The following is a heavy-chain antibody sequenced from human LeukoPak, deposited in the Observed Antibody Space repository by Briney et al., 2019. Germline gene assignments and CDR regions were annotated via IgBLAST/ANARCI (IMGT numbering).Heavy chain of an antibody. CDR1: VVTFDDDA. CDR2: ISWNGGSI. V-gene: IGHV3-9*01. CDR3: AQDVYYSGSGPLDP. D-gene: IGHD3-10*01. Sequence: PGRSLRLSCAASVVTFDDDAMHRVPRGPGKGLGWGSGISWNGGSIGYADSVKVRFTISRDNAKNSLYLQMNSLRAEDTALYYCAQDVYYSGSGPLDPWAEGTLVTVSS. J-gene: IGHJ5*02.